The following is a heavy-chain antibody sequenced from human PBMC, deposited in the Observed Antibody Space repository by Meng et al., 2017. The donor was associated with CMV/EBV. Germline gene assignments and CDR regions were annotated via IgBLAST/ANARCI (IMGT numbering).Heavy chain of an antibody. CDR1: GGSISSYY. V-gene: IGHV4-59*01. CDR3: ARDLPGGWFDP. Sequence: LRLSCTVSGGSISSYYWSWIRQPPGKGLEWIGYIYYSGSTNYNPSLKSRVTISVDTSKNQFSLKLSSVTAADTAVYYCARDLPGGWFDPWGQGTLVTVSS. D-gene: IGHD1-14*01. CDR2: IYYSGST. J-gene: IGHJ5*02.